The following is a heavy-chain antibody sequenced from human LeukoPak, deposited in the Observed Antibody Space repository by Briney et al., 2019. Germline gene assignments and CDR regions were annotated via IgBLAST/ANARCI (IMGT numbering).Heavy chain of an antibody. CDR2: ISSSSSYI. V-gene: IGHV3-21*01. J-gene: IGHJ4*02. D-gene: IGHD2-2*01. CDR3: ARGDRDLYCSSTSCYPVL. CDR1: GFTFSSYS. Sequence: PGGSLRLSCAASGFTFSSYSMNWVRQAPGKGLEWVSSISSSSSYIYYADSVKGRFTISRDNAKNSLYLQMNSLRAEDTAVYYCARGDRDLYCSSTSCYPVLWGQGTLVTVSS.